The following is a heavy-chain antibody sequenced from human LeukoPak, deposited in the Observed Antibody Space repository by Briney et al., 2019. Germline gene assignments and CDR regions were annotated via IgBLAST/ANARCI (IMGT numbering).Heavy chain of an antibody. Sequence: GGSLRLSCAASGFTFSSYGMHWFRQAPGRGLEWVALISYDGSNKYYADSVKGRFTISRDNSKNTLYLQMNSLRAEDTAVYYCARGYRSVDYRGQGTLVTVSS. V-gene: IGHV3-30*03. J-gene: IGHJ4*02. D-gene: IGHD6-19*01. CDR2: ISYDGSNK. CDR1: GFTFSSYG. CDR3: ARGYRSVDY.